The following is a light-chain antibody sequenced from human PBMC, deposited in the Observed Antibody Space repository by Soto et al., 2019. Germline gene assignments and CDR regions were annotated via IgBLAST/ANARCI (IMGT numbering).Light chain of an antibody. V-gene: IGLV2-11*01. CDR3: CSYAGSYTYV. J-gene: IGLJ1*01. CDR1: SSDVGGHNY. Sequence: QSALTQPRSVSGSPGQLVTISCTGTSSDVGGHNYVSWYQQHPGKAPQLMIYDVTKRPSGVPDRFSGSKSGSTASLTISGLQAEDEADYYCCSYAGSYTYVFGTGTKLTVL. CDR2: DVT.